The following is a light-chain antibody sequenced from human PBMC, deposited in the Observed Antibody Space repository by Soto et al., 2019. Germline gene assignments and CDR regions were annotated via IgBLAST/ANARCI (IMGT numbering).Light chain of an antibody. CDR2: DVT. CDR3: SSYTTSSTLV. Sequence: QSALTQPASVSGSPGQSITISCTGTSSDVGAYNYVSWYQQLPDKATKLIIYDVTYRPSGVSNRFSGSKSGNTASLTISGLHAEDEADYFCSSYTTSSTLVFGGGTKLTVL. CDR1: SSDVGAYNY. J-gene: IGLJ3*02. V-gene: IGLV2-14*03.